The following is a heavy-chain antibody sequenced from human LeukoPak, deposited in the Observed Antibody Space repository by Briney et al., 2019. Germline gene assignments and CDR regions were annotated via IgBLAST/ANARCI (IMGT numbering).Heavy chain of an antibody. D-gene: IGHD3-22*01. Sequence: PSETLSLTCTVSGGSISSYYWSWIRQPPGKGLEWIGYIYYSGSTNYNPSLKSRVTISVDTSKNQFSLKLSSVTAADTAVYYCASGVGYYYDSSGYYPFDYWGQGTLVTVSS. J-gene: IGHJ4*02. CDR2: IYYSGST. CDR1: GGSISSYY. V-gene: IGHV4-59*08. CDR3: ASGVGYYYDSSGYYPFDY.